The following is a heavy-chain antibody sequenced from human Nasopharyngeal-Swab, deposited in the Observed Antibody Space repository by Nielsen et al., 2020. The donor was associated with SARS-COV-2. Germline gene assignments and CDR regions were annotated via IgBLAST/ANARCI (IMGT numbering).Heavy chain of an antibody. CDR1: GFTFSSYA. Sequence: GESLKISCATSGFTFSSYAMHWVRQAPGKGLEWVAVISHDGSDKFYADSVKGRFSISRDTSRSTLYLQLNSLRSEDTAVYYCARAGRGYSNGEIDGFHYMDVWGRGTAVAVSS. D-gene: IGHD5-12*01. J-gene: IGHJ6*03. V-gene: IGHV3-30*03. CDR2: ISHDGSDK. CDR3: ARAGRGYSNGEIDGFHYMDV.